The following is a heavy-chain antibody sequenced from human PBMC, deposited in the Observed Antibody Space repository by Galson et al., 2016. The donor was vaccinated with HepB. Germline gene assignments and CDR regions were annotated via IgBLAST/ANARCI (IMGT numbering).Heavy chain of an antibody. CDR2: DSMDGRRK. D-gene: IGHD3-3*01. CDR3: ARDESPSITIFGGGNWADAFDI. V-gene: IGHV3-30*03. Sequence: SLRLSCAASGFTFSNYGMHWVRQAPGKGLEWVAADSMDGRRKFYADSVKGRFTISRDNARNSLYLQMDSLRAEDTAVYYCARDESPSITIFGGGNWADAFDIWGQGTMVTVSS. J-gene: IGHJ3*02. CDR1: GFTFSNYG.